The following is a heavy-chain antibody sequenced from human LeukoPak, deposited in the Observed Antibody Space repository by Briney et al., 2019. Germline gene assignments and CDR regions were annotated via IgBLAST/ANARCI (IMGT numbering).Heavy chain of an antibody. CDR3: AREVYGTFDP. CDR1: GGSISSSSYY. Sequence: PSETLSLTCTVSGGSISSSSYYWGWIRQPPGKGLEWIGSIYYSGSTYYNPSLKSRVTISVDTSKNQFSLKLSSVTAADTAVYYCAREVYGTFDPWGQGTLVTVSS. CDR2: IYYSGST. D-gene: IGHD2/OR15-2a*01. V-gene: IGHV4-39*07. J-gene: IGHJ5*02.